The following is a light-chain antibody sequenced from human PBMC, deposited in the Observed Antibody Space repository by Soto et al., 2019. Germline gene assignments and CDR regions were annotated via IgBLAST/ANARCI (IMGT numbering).Light chain of an antibody. Sequence: DIVLTQSPGTLSLSPGERATLSCRSSQSVISNYLAWYQQKPDQAPRLVIYDVSGRATGIPDRFSGSGSGTDFTLTISRLEPEDSAVYYCQQYGISPTFGQGTKVEIK. CDR1: QSVISNY. J-gene: IGKJ1*01. V-gene: IGKV3-20*01. CDR2: DVS. CDR3: QQYGISPT.